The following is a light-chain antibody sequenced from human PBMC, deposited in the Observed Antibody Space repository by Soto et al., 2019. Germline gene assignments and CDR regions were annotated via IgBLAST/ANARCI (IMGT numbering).Light chain of an antibody. J-gene: IGLJ1*01. V-gene: IGLV2-14*01. CDR2: EVS. CDR3: AAWDDSLSGYV. CDR1: SSDVGGYNS. Sequence: QSALTQPASVSGSPGQSITISCTGTSSDVGGYNSVSWYQQHPGKAPKLMIYEVSNRPSGVSNRFSGSKSGNTASLTISGLQTEDEADYYCAAWDDSLSGYVLGTGTKVTVL.